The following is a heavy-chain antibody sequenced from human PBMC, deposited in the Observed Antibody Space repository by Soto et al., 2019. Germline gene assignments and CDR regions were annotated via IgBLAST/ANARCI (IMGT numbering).Heavy chain of an antibody. CDR3: ARGSWQYYFDN. CDR1: GYTFTSYG. V-gene: IGHV1-18*01. J-gene: IGHJ4*02. Sequence: GASVKVSCKASGYTFTSYGISWVRQAPGQGLEWMGWISAYNGNTNYAQKLQGRVTMTTDTPTNTAYMDLRSLRSDDTAVYYCARGSWQYYFDNWGQGTLVTVSS. D-gene: IGHD1-26*01. CDR2: ISAYNGNT.